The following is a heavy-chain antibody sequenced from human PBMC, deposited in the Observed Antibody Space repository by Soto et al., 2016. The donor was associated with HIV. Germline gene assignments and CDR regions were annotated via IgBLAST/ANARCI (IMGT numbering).Heavy chain of an antibody. V-gene: IGHV3-21*02. CDR3: ARGPFGSTIDLGVIDH. D-gene: IGHD3-3*01. J-gene: IGHJ4*02. CDR1: GFSFSDYS. CDR2: ISSSSDKK. Sequence: EVQLVESGGGLVKSGGSLRLSCAASGFSFSDYSMIWVRQASGKGLEWVSSISSSSDKKYYVDSMKDRFTIFRDNAKNTLYLQMNSLRDEDTAIYYCARGPFGSTIDLGVIDHWGQGTLVTVSS.